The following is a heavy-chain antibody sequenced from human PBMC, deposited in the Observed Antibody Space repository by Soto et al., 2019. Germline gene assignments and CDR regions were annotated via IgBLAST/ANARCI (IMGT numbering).Heavy chain of an antibody. Sequence: EVQLVESGGGLVQPGGSLRLSCVASGFPFSSYWMSWVRQAPGKGLEWVANIKQDGSEKYYVDSVKDRFTISRDNAKNSRYLQMNSLRAEDSAVYYCARVYPGSGWPYHYYGMDVWGQGTTVTVSS. CDR3: ARVYPGSGWPYHYYGMDV. J-gene: IGHJ6*02. CDR2: IKQDGSEK. CDR1: GFPFSSYW. V-gene: IGHV3-7*01. D-gene: IGHD6-19*01.